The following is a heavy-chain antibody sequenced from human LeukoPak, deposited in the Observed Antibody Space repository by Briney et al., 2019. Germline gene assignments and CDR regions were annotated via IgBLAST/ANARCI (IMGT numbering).Heavy chain of an antibody. CDR2: INHSGST. J-gene: IGHJ4*02. Sequence: SETLSLTCAVYGGSFSGYYWSWIRQPPGKGLEWIGEINHSGSTNYNPSLKSRVTISVDTSKNQFSLKLSSVTAADTAVYYRASGILTGYYFYWGQGTLVTVSS. D-gene: IGHD3-9*01. V-gene: IGHV4-34*01. CDR1: GGSFSGYY. CDR3: ASGILTGYYFY.